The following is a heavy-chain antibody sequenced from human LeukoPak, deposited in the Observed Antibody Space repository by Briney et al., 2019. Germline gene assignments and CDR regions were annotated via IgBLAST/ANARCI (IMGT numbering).Heavy chain of an antibody. J-gene: IGHJ4*02. CDR1: GFTFSSYA. Sequence: GGSLRLSCAASGFTFSSYAMHWVRQAPGKGLEWVAVISYDGSNKYYADSVKGRFTISRDNSKNTLYLQMNSLRAEDTAVYYCARDLNGWEPRYYFDYWGQGTLVTVSS. D-gene: IGHD1-26*01. V-gene: IGHV3-30-3*01. CDR2: ISYDGSNK. CDR3: ARDLNGWEPRYYFDY.